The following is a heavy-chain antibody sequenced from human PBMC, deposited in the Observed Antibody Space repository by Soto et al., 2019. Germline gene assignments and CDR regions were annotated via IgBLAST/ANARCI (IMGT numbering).Heavy chain of an antibody. CDR3: ARFTQNYTSGRDYNWFDP. J-gene: IGHJ5*02. D-gene: IGHD3-10*01. CDR1: GGSISRYY. V-gene: IGHV4-59*01. Sequence: PSETLSLTCTVSGGSISRYYWSWIRQPPGKGLEWIAYIYNSGSTNYNPTLKSRVAISADTSKTHLSLKLSSVTAADTAVYYCARFTQNYTSGRDYNWFDPWGQGTLVTVAS. CDR2: IYNSGST.